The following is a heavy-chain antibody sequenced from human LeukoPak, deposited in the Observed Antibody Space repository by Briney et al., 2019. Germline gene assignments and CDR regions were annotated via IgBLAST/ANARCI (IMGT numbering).Heavy chain of an antibody. CDR2: IYPADTTA. V-gene: IGHV5-51*01. Sequence: GESLKISCKASGYSFTTYWIAWVRQVPGKGLEWVGIIYPADTTAKYSPSFQGQVTISVDKSISTAYLQWSRLEASDTAVFYCARHPKSGYTGYESAYWGQGTLVTVSS. CDR3: ARHPKSGYTGYESAY. CDR1: GYSFTTYW. J-gene: IGHJ4*02. D-gene: IGHD5-12*01.